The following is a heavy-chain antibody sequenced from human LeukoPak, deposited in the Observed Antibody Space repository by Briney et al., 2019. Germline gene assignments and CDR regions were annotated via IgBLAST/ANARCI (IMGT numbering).Heavy chain of an antibody. D-gene: IGHD3-16*01. J-gene: IGHJ3*02. V-gene: IGHV3-74*01. CDR3: ASSPGSLGNFDI. CDR2: IYNDESSI. Sequence: GGSLRLSCAASGFTFSTYWMHWVRQAPGKGLVWVSRIYNDESSINYADSVKGRFTISRDNAKNTLYLQMNSLRAEDTAVYFCASSPGSLGNFDIWGQGTMVT. CDR1: GFTFSTYW.